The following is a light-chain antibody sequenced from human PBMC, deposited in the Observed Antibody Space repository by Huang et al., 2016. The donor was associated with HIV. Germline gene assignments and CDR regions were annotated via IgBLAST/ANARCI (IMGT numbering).Light chain of an antibody. CDR2: AVS. V-gene: IGKV3-15*01. J-gene: IGKJ4*01. Sequence: ETVMTQSPATLSVSLGERATLSCRASLSVSSNLAWYQQKPGQAPRLLIYAVSTRATGVPARFSGSRSGTEFTLTITSLQPEDFAVYFCQQYNDWPPTFGGGTQVEIK. CDR1: LSVSSN. CDR3: QQYNDWPPT.